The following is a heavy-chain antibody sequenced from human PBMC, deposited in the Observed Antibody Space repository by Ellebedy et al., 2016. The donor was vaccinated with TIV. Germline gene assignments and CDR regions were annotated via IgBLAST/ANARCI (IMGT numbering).Heavy chain of an antibody. CDR2: ISGNGGST. V-gene: IGHV3-23*01. J-gene: IGHJ6*02. D-gene: IGHD3-10*01. CDR3: ARRITMVRGGITQYYYGMDV. CDR1: GFTFSSYA. Sequence: GESLKISCAASGFTFSSYAMSWVRQAPGRGLEWVSSISGNGGSTFYADSVKGRFTISRDTSKNTLYLQMNSLRAEDTAVYYCARRITMVRGGITQYYYGMDVWGQGTTVTVSS.